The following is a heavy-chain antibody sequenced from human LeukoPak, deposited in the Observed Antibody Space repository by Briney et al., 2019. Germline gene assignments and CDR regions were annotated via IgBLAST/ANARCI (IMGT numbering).Heavy chain of an antibody. CDR2: ISWNSGSI. J-gene: IGHJ4*02. D-gene: IGHD5-24*01. CDR3: AKRLVDMPPDY. Sequence: PGRSLRLSCAASGFTFDDYAMHWVRQAPGKGLEWVSGISWNSGSIGYADSVKGRFTISRDNSKNTLYLQMNSLRAEDTAVYYCAKRLVDMPPDYWGQGTLVTVSS. CDR1: GFTFDDYA. V-gene: IGHV3-9*01.